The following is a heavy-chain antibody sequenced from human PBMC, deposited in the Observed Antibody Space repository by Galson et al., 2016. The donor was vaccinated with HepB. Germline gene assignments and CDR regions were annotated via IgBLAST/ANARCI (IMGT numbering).Heavy chain of an antibody. J-gene: IGHJ4*02. CDR1: GYTFTNFW. CDR3: ARHAIGGHIVVVTAPFDS. V-gene: IGHV5-51*01. D-gene: IGHD2-21*02. Sequence: QSGAEVKKPGESLTISCRASGYTFTNFWIGWVRQMPGKDLEWVGIMSPGDSDARYSPSFPGQVTMSADKSISTAYLQWSSLKASDTAIYYCARHAIGGHIVVVTAPFDSWGQGTLVTVSS. CDR2: MSPGDSDA.